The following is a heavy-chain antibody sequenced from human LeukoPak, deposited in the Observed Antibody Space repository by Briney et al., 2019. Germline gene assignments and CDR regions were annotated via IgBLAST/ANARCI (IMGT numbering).Heavy chain of an antibody. V-gene: IGHV3-23*01. CDR2: ISGSGGST. Sequence: GGSLRLSCAASGFTFSSYAMSWVRQAPGKGLEWVSAISGSGGSTYYADSVRGRFTISRDNSKNTLLLQMSSLRAEDTAVYYCATSLVGTKGPLDDWGQGTLVTVSS. CDR1: GFTFSSYA. J-gene: IGHJ4*02. CDR3: ATSLVGTKGPLDD. D-gene: IGHD1/OR15-1a*01.